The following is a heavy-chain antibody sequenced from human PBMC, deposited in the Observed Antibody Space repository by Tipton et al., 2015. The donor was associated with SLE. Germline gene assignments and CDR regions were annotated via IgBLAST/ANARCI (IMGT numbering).Heavy chain of an antibody. J-gene: IGHJ4*02. CDR3: AKDSPISFRSASCYYTGLGAFDY. CDR1: GFTFSSYG. V-gene: IGHV3-30*02. Sequence: SLRLSCAASGFTFSSYGMHWVRQAPGKGLEWVAFIRYDGSNKYYADSVKGRFTISRDNSKNTLYLQMNSLRAEDTAGYYCAKDSPISFRSASCYYTGLGAFDYWGQGTLVTVSS. CDR2: IRYDGSNK. D-gene: IGHD2-2*01.